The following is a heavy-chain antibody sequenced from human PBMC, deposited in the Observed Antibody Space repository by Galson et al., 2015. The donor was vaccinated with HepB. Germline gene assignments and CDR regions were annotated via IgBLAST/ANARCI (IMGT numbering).Heavy chain of an antibody. V-gene: IGHV2-5*02. D-gene: IGHD3-22*01. CDR3: AHRSGYYDSSGYRGYTFDY. Sequence: PALVKPTQTLTLTCTFSGFSLTTRAVGVGWIRQPPGEALEWLAVIYWDDDKRYSPFLNSRLTITKDTSKNQVVLTMTNMDPVDTATYYCAHRSGYYDSSGYRGYTFDYWGQGTLVTVSS. CDR2: IYWDDDK. J-gene: IGHJ4*02. CDR1: GFSLTTRAVG.